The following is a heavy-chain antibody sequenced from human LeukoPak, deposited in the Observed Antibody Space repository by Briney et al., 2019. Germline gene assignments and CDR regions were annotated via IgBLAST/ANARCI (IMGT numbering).Heavy chain of an antibody. CDR3: ASSPGGIRFLEWLLYMKD. CDR2: ISYDGSNK. J-gene: IGHJ4*02. D-gene: IGHD3-3*01. CDR1: GFTFSSYA. V-gene: IGHV3-30-3*01. Sequence: GGSLRLSCAASGFTFSSYAMHWVRQAPGKGLEWVAVISYDGSNKYYADSVKGRFTISRDNSKNTLYLQMNSLRAEDTAVYYCASSPGGIRFLEWLLYMKDWGQGTLVTVSS.